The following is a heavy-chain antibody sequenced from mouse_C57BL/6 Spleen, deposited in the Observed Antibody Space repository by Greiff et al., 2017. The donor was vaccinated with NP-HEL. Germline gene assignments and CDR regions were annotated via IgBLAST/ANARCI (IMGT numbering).Heavy chain of an antibody. CDR1: GFTFSDYG. CDR2: ISSGSSTI. V-gene: IGHV5-17*01. Sequence: EVMLVESGGGLVKPGGSLKLSCAASGFTFSDYGMHWVRQAPEKGLEWVAYISSGSSTIYYADTVKGRFTISRDNAKNTLFLQMTSLRSEDTAMYYCARRDGPRDWYFDVWGTGTTVTVSS. J-gene: IGHJ1*03. D-gene: IGHD2-3*01. CDR3: ARRDGPRDWYFDV.